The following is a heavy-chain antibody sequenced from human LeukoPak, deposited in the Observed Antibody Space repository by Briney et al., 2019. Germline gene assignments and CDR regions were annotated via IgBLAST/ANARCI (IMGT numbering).Heavy chain of an antibody. CDR1: GESFSGDY. J-gene: IGHJ3*02. CDR3: ARGLNAGGAFDI. Sequence: SETLSLTCAVYGESFSGDYWSWIRQPPGKGLEWIGEINQSGSTNYNPSLKSRVTISVDTSKNQFSLKQRSVTAADTAVYYCARGLNAGGAFDIWGQGTMVTVSS. V-gene: IGHV4-34*01. CDR2: INQSGST.